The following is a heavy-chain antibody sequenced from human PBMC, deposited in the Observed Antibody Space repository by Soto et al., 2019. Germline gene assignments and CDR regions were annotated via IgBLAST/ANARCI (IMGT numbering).Heavy chain of an antibody. CDR1: GGSISSSSYY. Sequence: SETLSLTCTVSGGSISSSSYYWSWIRQPPGKGLEWIGSIYYSGSTYYNPSLKSRVTISVDTSKNQFPLKLSSVTAADTAVYYCERLKWGYGDYQLDYWGQGTLVTVSS. J-gene: IGHJ4*02. CDR3: ERLKWGYGDYQLDY. V-gene: IGHV4-39*01. CDR2: IYYSGST. D-gene: IGHD4-17*01.